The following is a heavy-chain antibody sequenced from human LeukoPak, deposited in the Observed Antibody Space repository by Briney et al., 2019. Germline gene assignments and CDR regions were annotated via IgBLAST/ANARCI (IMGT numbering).Heavy chain of an antibody. J-gene: IGHJ5*02. Sequence: SETLSLTCTVSGGSISSGGYYWSWIRQHPGKGLEWIGYIYHSGSTYYNPSLKSRVTISVDTSKNQFSLKLSSVTAADTAVYYCARDLDGDYVGWFDPWGQGTLVTVSS. V-gene: IGHV4-31*03. CDR2: IYHSGST. CDR1: GGSISSGGYY. D-gene: IGHD4-17*01. CDR3: ARDLDGDYVGWFDP.